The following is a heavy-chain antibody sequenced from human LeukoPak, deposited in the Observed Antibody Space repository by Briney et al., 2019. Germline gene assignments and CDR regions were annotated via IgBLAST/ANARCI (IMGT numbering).Heavy chain of an antibody. J-gene: IGHJ4*02. CDR2: IYYSGST. CDR1: GHSMRSGGDY. V-gene: IGHV4-31*03. CDR3: ARTDLAVAGTGTDY. D-gene: IGHD6-19*01. Sequence: PSETLSLTCTVSGHSMRSGGDYWRWVRKHPGKGLEWIGYIYYSGSTYYDPSLQSRVTISVATSKNQFSLKLSSVTAADTAGYYCARTDLAVAGTGTDYWGQGTLVTVSS.